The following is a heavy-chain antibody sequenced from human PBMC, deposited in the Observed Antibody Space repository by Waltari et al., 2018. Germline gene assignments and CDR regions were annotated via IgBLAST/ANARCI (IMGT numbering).Heavy chain of an antibody. D-gene: IGHD5-12*01. Sequence: QVQLQESGPGLVKPSETLSLTCTVSGGSISSYYWSWIRQPPGKGLEWIGYIYYSGSTNYNPSLRSRVTISVDTSKNQFSLKLSSVTAADTAVYYCARDRGGMATIFDFDYWGQGTLVTVSS. J-gene: IGHJ4*02. CDR2: IYYSGST. V-gene: IGHV4-59*01. CDR1: GGSISSYY. CDR3: ARDRGGMATIFDFDY.